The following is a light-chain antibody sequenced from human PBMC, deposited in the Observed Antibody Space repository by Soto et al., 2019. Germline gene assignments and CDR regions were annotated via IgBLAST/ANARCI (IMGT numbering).Light chain of an antibody. Sequence: EIVMSQSPATLPVSPGESATLSCTASQRISSNLAWYQHKRGQAPRLLIYGASTRATGIPARFSGSGSETEFTLTITSLQSEDFAVYYCQQYHNWPRTFGQGTKVDIK. J-gene: IGKJ1*01. CDR3: QQYHNWPRT. V-gene: IGKV3D-15*01. CDR1: QRISSN. CDR2: GAS.